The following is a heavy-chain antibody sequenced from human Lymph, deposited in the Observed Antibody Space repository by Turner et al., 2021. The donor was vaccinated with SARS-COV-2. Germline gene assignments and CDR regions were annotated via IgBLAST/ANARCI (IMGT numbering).Heavy chain of an antibody. CDR3: ARVGPGGFDY. D-gene: IGHD2-15*01. Sequence: QVQLLQSGAEVTKPAASVKASCKASGSTCTSYYMHWVRQAPGQGSVWMVIINPSGDSTSYAQKCQGRVTMTRDTSTSTVYMELSSLRSEDTSVYYCARVGPGGFDYWGQGTPVTVSS. V-gene: IGHV1-46*01. CDR1: GSTCTSYY. CDR2: INPSGDST. J-gene: IGHJ4*02.